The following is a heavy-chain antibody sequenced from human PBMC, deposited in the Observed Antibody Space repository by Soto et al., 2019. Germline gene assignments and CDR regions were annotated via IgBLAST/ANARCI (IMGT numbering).Heavy chain of an antibody. Sequence: QVQLVQSGAEVKKPGASVKVSCKASGYSFTTYGISWVRQAPGQGLEWMGWISDYNGNTNNEKKYQGRVTMTTDTCSKTAYMERKSLRSDETAGYYCAREGYYSGSESYPPPRYYGMDVWGQGTTVTVS. V-gene: IGHV1-18*01. D-gene: IGHD3-10*01. CDR3: AREGYYSGSESYPPPRYYGMDV. J-gene: IGHJ6*02. CDR1: GYSFTTYG. CDR2: ISDYNGNT.